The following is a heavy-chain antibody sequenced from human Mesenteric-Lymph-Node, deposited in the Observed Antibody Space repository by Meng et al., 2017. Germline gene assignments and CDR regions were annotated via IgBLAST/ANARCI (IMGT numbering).Heavy chain of an antibody. D-gene: IGHD2-15*01. CDR1: GFTFSSYA. V-gene: IGHV3-30*04. J-gene: IGHJ3*02. CDR2: ISYDGSNK. CDR3: AREGDCSGGSCYSRHDAFDI. Sequence: GGSLRLSCAASGFTFSSYAMHWVRQAPGKGLEWVAVISYDGSNKYYADSVKGRFTISRDNSKNTLYLQMNSLRAEDTAVYYCAREGDCSGGSCYSRHDAFDIWGQGTMVTVSS.